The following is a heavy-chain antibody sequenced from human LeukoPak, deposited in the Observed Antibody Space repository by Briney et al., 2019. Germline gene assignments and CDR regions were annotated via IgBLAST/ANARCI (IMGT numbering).Heavy chain of an antibody. V-gene: IGHV4-59*01. CDR2: IYYSGIT. D-gene: IGHD3-10*01. Sequence: SETLSLTCTVSGGSISNYYWTWIRQPPGKGLEWIGYIYYSGITNYNPSLKSRVTISLDTSKNQFSLNLSSVTAADTAFYYCAKGSAQYYFDSWGQGTLVTVSS. CDR1: GGSISNYY. J-gene: IGHJ4*02. CDR3: AKGSAQYYFDS.